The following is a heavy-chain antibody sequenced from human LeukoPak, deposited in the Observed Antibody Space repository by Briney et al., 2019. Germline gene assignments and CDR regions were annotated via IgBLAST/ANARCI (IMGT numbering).Heavy chain of an antibody. V-gene: IGHV3-53*01. CDR2: IYSGGST. CDR3: AREPSSARFGRIVGALYFDY. Sequence: GGSLRLSCAASGFTVSSNYMSWVRQAPGKGLGWVSVIYSGGSTYYADSVKGRFTISRDNSKNTLYLQMNSLRAEDTAVYYCAREPSSARFGRIVGALYFDYWVQGTLVTVSS. D-gene: IGHD1-26*01. J-gene: IGHJ4*02. CDR1: GFTVSSNY.